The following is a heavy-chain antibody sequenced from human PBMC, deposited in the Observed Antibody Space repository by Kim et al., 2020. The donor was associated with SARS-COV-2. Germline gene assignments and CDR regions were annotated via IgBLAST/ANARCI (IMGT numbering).Heavy chain of an antibody. D-gene: IGHD6-13*01. Sequence: SVKVSCKASGGTFSSYAISWVRQAPGQGLEWMGGIIPIFGTANYAQKFQGRVTITADKSTSTAYMELSSLRSEDTAVYYCAREKGTAAAGTAITLDYWGQGTLVTVSS. V-gene: IGHV1-69*06. CDR2: IIPIFGTA. J-gene: IGHJ4*02. CDR3: AREKGTAAAGTAITLDY. CDR1: GGTFSSYA.